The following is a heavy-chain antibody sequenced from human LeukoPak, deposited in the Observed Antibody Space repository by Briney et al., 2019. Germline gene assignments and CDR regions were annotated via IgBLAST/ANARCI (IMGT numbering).Heavy chain of an antibody. J-gene: IGHJ4*02. V-gene: IGHV3-23*01. D-gene: IGHD2-2*01. CDR3: AKVSYCSSTSCYVFDY. CDR1: EFTFSSYA. CDR2: ISGSGGST. Sequence: GGSLRLPCAASEFTFSSYAMSWVRQAPGKGLDWVSAISGSGGSTYYADSVKGRFTISRDNSRNTLYLQMNSLRAEDTAVYYCAKVSYCSSTSCYVFDYWGQGTLVTVSS.